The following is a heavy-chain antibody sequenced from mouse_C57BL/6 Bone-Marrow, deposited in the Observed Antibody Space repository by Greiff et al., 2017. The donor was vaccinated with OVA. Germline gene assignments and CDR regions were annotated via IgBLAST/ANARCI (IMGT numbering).Heavy chain of an antibody. CDR3: ANGGSSHWFAY. D-gene: IGHD1-1*01. J-gene: IGHJ3*01. CDR1: GYAFSSSW. CDR2: IYPGDGDT. Sequence: VQLQQSGPELVKPGASVKISCKASGYAFSSSWMNWVKQRPGKGLEWIGRIYPGDGDTNYNGKFKGKATLTADKSSSTAYMQLSSLTSEDSAVYFCANGGSSHWFAYWGQGTLVTVSA. V-gene: IGHV1-82*01.